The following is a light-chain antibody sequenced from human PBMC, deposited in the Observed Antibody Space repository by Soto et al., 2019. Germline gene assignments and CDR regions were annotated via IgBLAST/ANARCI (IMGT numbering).Light chain of an antibody. V-gene: IGKV3-20*01. CDR1: QSVTSSY. J-gene: IGKJ1*01. Sequence: EIVLTQSPGTLSLSPGERATLSCRASQSVTSSYLAWYQQKPGQAPRLLIYGASSRATGIPDRFSGSGSGTDFTLTINRLEPEDFAVYYCQQYGSSPTFGQGTKAEIK. CDR3: QQYGSSPT. CDR2: GAS.